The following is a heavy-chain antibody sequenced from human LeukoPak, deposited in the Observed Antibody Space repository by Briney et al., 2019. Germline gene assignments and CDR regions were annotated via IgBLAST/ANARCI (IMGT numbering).Heavy chain of an antibody. CDR1: GFTVSNAY. CDR2: IYSDGRT. CDR3: AVGHYRSTPG. Sequence: GGSLRLSCVASGFTVSNAYMNWVRQAPGKGLEWVSAIYSDGRTYYADSVKGRFTISRDNSKNMLFLQMHSLRVEDTAVYHCAVGHYRSTPGWGQGTLVTVSS. V-gene: IGHV3-66*01. J-gene: IGHJ4*02. D-gene: IGHD2-2*01.